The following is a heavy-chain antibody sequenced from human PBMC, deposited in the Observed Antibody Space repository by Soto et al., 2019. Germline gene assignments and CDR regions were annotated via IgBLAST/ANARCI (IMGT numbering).Heavy chain of an antibody. V-gene: IGHV5-51*01. CDR1: GYSFTSYW. CDR2: IYPGDSDT. J-gene: IGHJ6*03. CDR3: ARRYFDWLGGPRHNYYYYYMDV. Sequence: GESLKISCKGSGYSFTSYWIGWVRQMPGKGLEWMGIIYPGDSDTRYSPSFQGQVTISADKSISTAYLQWSSLKASDTAMYYCARRYFDWLGGPRHNYYYYYMDVWGKGTTVTVSS. D-gene: IGHD3-9*01.